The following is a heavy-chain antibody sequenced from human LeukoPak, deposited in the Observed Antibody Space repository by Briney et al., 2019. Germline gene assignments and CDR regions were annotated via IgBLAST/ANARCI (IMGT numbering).Heavy chain of an antibody. Sequence: GGSLRLSCAGSGFTLGSYWMHWVRQGPGKGLVWVSRIHSDGSSTNYADSVKGRFTVSRDDAKNTLYLQMNGLRAEDTAVYFCARGGSSWLDYWGQGTLVTVSS. CDR2: IHSDGSST. CDR3: ARGGSSWLDY. J-gene: IGHJ4*02. CDR1: GFTLGSYW. V-gene: IGHV3-74*01. D-gene: IGHD6-13*01.